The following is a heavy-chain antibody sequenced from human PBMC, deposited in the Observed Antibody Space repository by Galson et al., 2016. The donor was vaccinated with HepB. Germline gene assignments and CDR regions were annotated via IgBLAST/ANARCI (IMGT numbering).Heavy chain of an antibody. Sequence: SETLSLTCSVSGVSVDSGDYYWIWIRQSPGKGLEWIGYIYYSGTINYNPSPKSRVSISLDTSKNQFSLNLSSVTAADTAVYYCVRETEFRRITIVGDAFDIWGQGKTVIVSS. J-gene: IGHJ3*02. CDR3: VRETEFRRITIVGDAFDI. CDR1: GVSVDSGDYY. CDR2: IYYSGTI. D-gene: IGHD3-9*01. V-gene: IGHV4-61*08.